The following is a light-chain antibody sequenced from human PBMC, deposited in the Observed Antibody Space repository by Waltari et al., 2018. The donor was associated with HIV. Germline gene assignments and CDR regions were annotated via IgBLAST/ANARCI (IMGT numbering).Light chain of an antibody. Sequence: SYDLTQPPSVSVSPGQTARITCSGDVLPKQYADWYQQKPGQAPVVVISKDSERPSGIPERFSGSSSGTTVTLTISGVQAEDEADYYCQSADSSGTYAVFGGGTQLTVL. V-gene: IGLV3-25*03. CDR1: VLPKQY. CDR2: KDS. J-gene: IGLJ7*01. CDR3: QSADSSGTYAV.